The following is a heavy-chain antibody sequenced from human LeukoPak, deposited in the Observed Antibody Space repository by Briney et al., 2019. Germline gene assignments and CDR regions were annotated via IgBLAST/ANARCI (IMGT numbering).Heavy chain of an antibody. CDR3: ARDNWNYGSSMDV. J-gene: IGHJ4*02. CDR1: GGSISSYY. Sequence: SETLSLTCTVSGGSISSYYWSWIRQPPGKGLEWIGYIYYSGSTNYNPSLKSRVTISVDTSKNQFSLKLGSVTAADTAVYYCARDNWNYGSSMDVWGQGTLVTVSS. D-gene: IGHD1-7*01. CDR2: IYYSGST. V-gene: IGHV4-59*01.